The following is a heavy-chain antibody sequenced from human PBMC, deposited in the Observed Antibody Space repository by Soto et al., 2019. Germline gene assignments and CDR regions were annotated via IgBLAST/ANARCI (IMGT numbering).Heavy chain of an antibody. D-gene: IGHD2-15*01. CDR3: ARIVGHCSGGSCYPDAFDI. CDR1: VSTFSSYS. J-gene: IGHJ3*02. Sequence: KVSGKASVSTFSSYSISCVRGAPGQGLDWMGRIIPILGIANYAQKFQGRVTITADKSTSTAYMELSSLRSEDTAVYYCARIVGHCSGGSCYPDAFDIWGQGTMVTVSS. CDR2: IIPILGIA. V-gene: IGHV1-69*02.